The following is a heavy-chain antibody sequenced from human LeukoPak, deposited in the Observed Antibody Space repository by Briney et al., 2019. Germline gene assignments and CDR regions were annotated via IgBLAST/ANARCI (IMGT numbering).Heavy chain of an antibody. J-gene: IGHJ4*02. CDR2: IKSKTDGGTT. V-gene: IGHV3-15*01. CDR1: GFTFSSYS. D-gene: IGHD6-6*01. Sequence: GGSLRLSCAASGFTFSSYSMNWVRQAPGKGLEWVGRIKSKTDGGTTDYAAPVKGRFTISRDDSKNTLYLQMNSLKTEDTAVYYCTTDRGIAARQDLEARDYWGQGTLVTVSS. CDR3: TTDRGIAARQDLEARDY.